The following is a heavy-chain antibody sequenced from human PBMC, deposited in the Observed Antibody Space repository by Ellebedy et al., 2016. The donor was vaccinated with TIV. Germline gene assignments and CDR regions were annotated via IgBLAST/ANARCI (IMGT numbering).Heavy chain of an antibody. Sequence: SQTLSLTXXISGDRVSNTGASWNWIRQSPSRGLEWLGRTYYRTKWYSDSAISVRSRITINPDTARNQFSLQLDSVTPEDTAVYYCTRGGYGDNVAKFDYWGQGTLVTVSS. CDR1: GDRVSNTGAS. J-gene: IGHJ4*02. CDR3: TRGGYGDNVAKFDY. D-gene: IGHD4-17*01. CDR2: TYYRTKWYS. V-gene: IGHV6-1*01.